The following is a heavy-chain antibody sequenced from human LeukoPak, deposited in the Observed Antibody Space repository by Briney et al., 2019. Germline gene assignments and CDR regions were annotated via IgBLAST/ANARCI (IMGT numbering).Heavy chain of an antibody. CDR2: IMPIVAVT. V-gene: IGHV1-69*04. CDR1: GGIFDNYV. Sequence: SVKVSCKASGGIFDNYVITWVRQVPGQGFEWMGRIMPIVAVTNYAQKLQGRVTITVDKSTFTAYMELSGLSSEDTAVYYCASGKGYGDPTYWGQGTLVTVSS. D-gene: IGHD4-17*01. CDR3: ASGKGYGDPTY. J-gene: IGHJ4*02.